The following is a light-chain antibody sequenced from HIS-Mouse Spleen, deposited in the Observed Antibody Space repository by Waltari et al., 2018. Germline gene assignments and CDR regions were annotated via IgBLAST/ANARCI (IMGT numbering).Light chain of an antibody. J-gene: IGLJ2*01. CDR1: ALPKKY. Sequence: SYELTQPPSVSVSPGQTARITCPGDALPKKYAYWYQQKSGQAPVLVIYEDSKRPSGMPEGFSGSSSGTMATLTISGGQVEDEADYYCYSTDSSGNHRVFGGGTKLTVL. CDR2: EDS. V-gene: IGLV3-10*01. CDR3: YSTDSSGNHRV.